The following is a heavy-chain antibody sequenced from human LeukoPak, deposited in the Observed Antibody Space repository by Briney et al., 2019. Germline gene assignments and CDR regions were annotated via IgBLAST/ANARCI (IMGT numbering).Heavy chain of an antibody. CDR1: GFTFSSYS. J-gene: IGHJ5*02. V-gene: IGHV3-9*01. D-gene: IGHD3-10*02. CDR3: AKGVRGVIIGWFDP. CDR2: ISWNSGSI. Sequence: GGSLRLSCAASGFTFSSYSMNWVRQAPGKGLEWVSGISWNSGSIGYADSVKGRFTISRDNAKNSLYLQMNSLRAEDTALYYCAKGVRGVIIGWFDPWGQGTLVTVSS.